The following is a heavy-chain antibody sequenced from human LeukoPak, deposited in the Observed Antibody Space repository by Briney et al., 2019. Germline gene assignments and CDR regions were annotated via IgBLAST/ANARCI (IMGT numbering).Heavy chain of an antibody. J-gene: IGHJ4*02. CDR3: ARRDITGTGFDY. CDR1: GFTFRRYS. Sequence: PGGTLRLSCAASGFTFRRYSMNCVRQAPGKGREWVSSISSSSSYIYYADSLKGRFTISRHNAKNSLYLQMNSRRAEDTGVYYCARRDITGTGFDYWGQGTLVTVSS. D-gene: IGHD1-20*01. V-gene: IGHV3-21*01. CDR2: ISSSSSYI.